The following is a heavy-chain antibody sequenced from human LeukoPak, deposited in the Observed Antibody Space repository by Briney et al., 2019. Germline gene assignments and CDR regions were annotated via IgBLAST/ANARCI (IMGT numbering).Heavy chain of an antibody. Sequence: SETLSLTCTVSGGSISSGDYYWSWIRQPPGKGLEWIGYIYYSGSTYYNPSLKSRVTISVDTSKNQFSLKLSSVTAADTAVYYCARVVFKGSGYYYVEYFQHWGQGTLVTVSP. J-gene: IGHJ1*01. CDR3: ARVVFKGSGYYYVEYFQH. V-gene: IGHV4-30-4*01. CDR2: IYYSGST. D-gene: IGHD3-22*01. CDR1: GGSISSGDYY.